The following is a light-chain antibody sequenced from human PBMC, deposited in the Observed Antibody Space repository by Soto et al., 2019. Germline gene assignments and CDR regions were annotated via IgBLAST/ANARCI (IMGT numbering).Light chain of an antibody. CDR1: SSDIGIYKY. Sequence: QSVLTRPASVSGSPGQSIAISCTGSSSDIGIYKYVSWYQQHPGKVPKLIIYEVTNRPSGVSNRFSGSKSGNTASLTISGLQAEDEADYYCSSYTISSTRVFGPGTKVTVL. V-gene: IGLV2-14*01. CDR3: SSYTISSTRV. CDR2: EVT. J-gene: IGLJ1*01.